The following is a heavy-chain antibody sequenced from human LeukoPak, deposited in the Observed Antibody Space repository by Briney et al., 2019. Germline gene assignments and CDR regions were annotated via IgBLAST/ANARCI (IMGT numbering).Heavy chain of an antibody. J-gene: IGHJ6*03. Sequence: SETLSLTCAVYGGSFSGYYWSWIRQPPGKGLEWIGEIDHSGSTNYNPSLKSRVTISVDTSKNQFPLKLSSVTAADTAVYYCARERRDGYNYYYYMDVWGKGTTVTVSS. CDR1: GGSFSGYY. CDR2: IDHSGST. CDR3: ARERRDGYNYYYYMDV. V-gene: IGHV4-34*01. D-gene: IGHD5-24*01.